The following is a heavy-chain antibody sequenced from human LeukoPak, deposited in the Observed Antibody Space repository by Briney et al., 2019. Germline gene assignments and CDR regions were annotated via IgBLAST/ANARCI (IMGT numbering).Heavy chain of an antibody. CDR2: INHSGST. CDR1: GGSFSGYY. D-gene: IGHD3-9*01. V-gene: IGHV4-34*01. CDR3: ARRVKLRTGYTGCDY. J-gene: IGHJ4*02. Sequence: SETLSLTCAVYGGSFSGYYWSWIRHPPGKGLEWIGEINHSGSTNYNPSLKSRVNISVDTSKNQVSLKLSSVTAADTAVYYCARRVKLRTGYTGCDYWAQGTLVTVSS.